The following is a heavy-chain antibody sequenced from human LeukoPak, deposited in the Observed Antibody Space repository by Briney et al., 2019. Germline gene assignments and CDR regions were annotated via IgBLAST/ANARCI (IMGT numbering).Heavy chain of an antibody. Sequence: ASVKVSCKASGYTFTSYGISWVRQAPGQGLEWMGWISAYNGNTNYAQKLQGRVTMTTDTSTSTAYMELRSLRSDDTAVYYCARDLLWFGELQPRYFDYWGQGTLVTVSS. CDR2: ISAYNGNT. V-gene: IGHV1-18*04. J-gene: IGHJ4*02. D-gene: IGHD3-10*01. CDR1: GYTFTSYG. CDR3: ARDLLWFGELQPRYFDY.